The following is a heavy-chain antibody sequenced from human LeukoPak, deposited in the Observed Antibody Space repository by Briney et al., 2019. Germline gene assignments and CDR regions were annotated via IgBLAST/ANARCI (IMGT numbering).Heavy chain of an antibody. J-gene: IGHJ4*02. CDR1: GGSISSSSYY. Sequence: PSETLSLTCTVSGGSISSSSYYWGWIRQPPGKGLEWIGSIYYSGSTYYIPSLKSRVTISVDTSKNQFSLKLSSVTAADTAVYYCASSDYYGSGSYYTLDYWGQGTLVTVSS. CDR2: IYYSGST. CDR3: ASSDYYGSGSYYTLDY. V-gene: IGHV4-39*07. D-gene: IGHD3-10*01.